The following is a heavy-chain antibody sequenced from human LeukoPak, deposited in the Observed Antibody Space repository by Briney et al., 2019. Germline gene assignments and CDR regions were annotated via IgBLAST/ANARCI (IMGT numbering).Heavy chain of an antibody. Sequence: PSETLSLTCTVSGGSISSHYWSWIRQPPGKGLEWIGYIYYSGSTNYNPSLKSRVTISVDTSKNQFSLKLSSVTAADTAVYYCAGSSSSSRDYFDYWGQGTLVTVSS. D-gene: IGHD6-6*01. CDR2: IYYSGST. V-gene: IGHV4-59*11. CDR1: GGSISSHY. J-gene: IGHJ4*02. CDR3: AGSSSSSRDYFDY.